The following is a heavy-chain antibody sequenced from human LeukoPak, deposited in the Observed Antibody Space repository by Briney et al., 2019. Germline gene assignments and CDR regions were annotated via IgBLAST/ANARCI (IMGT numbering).Heavy chain of an antibody. J-gene: IGHJ6*03. V-gene: IGHV3-30*02. D-gene: IGHD6-13*01. CDR1: GFTFSSYG. Sequence: GGSLRLSCAASGFTFSSYGMHWVRQAPGTGLEWVAFIRYDGSNKYYADSVKGRFTISRDNSKNTLYLQMNSLRAEDTAVYYCAKGRIAAAGWAYYMDVSGKGATVTTSS. CDR2: IRYDGSNK. CDR3: AKGRIAAAGWAYYMDV.